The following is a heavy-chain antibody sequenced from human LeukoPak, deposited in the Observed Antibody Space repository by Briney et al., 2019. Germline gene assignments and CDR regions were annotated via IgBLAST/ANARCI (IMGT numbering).Heavy chain of an antibody. CDR2: ISSSSSYI. D-gene: IGHD6-19*01. CDR1: GFTFSSYS. J-gene: IGHJ6*03. CDR3: ARVGPSSGWFDYYYYYMDV. Sequence: PGGSLRLSCAASGFTFSSYSMNWVRQAPGKGLEWVSSISSSSSYIYYANSVKGRFTISRDNSKNTLYLQMGSLRAEDMAVYYCARVGPSSGWFDYYYYYMDVWGKGTTVTVSS. V-gene: IGHV3-21*01.